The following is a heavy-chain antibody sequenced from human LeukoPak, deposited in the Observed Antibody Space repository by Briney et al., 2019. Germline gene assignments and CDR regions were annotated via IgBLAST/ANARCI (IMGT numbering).Heavy chain of an antibody. D-gene: IGHD1-26*01. J-gene: IGHJ4*02. V-gene: IGHV4-34*01. Sequence: PSETLSLTCAVYGGSFSGYYWSWIRQPPGKGLEWIGEINHSGSTNYNPSLKSRVTISVDTSKNQFSLKLSSVTAADTAVYYCARSGGCELPARWGQGTLVTVSS. CDR3: ARSGGCELPAR. CDR1: GGSFSGYY. CDR2: INHSGST.